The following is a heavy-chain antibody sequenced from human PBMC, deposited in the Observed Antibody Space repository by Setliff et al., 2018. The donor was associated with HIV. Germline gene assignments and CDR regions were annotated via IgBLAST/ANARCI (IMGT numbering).Heavy chain of an antibody. Sequence: VKVSCKASGYTFTSYAMHWVRQAPGQRLEWMGWINAGNGSTKYSQKFQGRVTITRDTSASTAYMELSSLRSEDTAVYYCAREGKFRYYYYMDVWGKGTTVTVS. V-gene: IGHV1-3*01. D-gene: IGHD3-10*01. CDR1: GYTFTSYA. CDR2: INAGNGST. J-gene: IGHJ6*03. CDR3: AREGKFRYYYYMDV.